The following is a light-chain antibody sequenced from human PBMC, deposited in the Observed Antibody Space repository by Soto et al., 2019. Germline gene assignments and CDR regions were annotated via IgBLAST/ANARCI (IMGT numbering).Light chain of an antibody. Sequence: EIVMTQSPATLSVSPGERATLSCRASESVSRNLAWYQQKPGQPPRLLIYGTSTRATGTPARFSGSGSGTEFTLTISSLQSEYFAVYYCQQFNNWPPLMYTFGQGTKLEIK. V-gene: IGKV3-15*01. CDR2: GTS. CDR3: QQFNNWPPLMYT. J-gene: IGKJ2*01. CDR1: ESVSRN.